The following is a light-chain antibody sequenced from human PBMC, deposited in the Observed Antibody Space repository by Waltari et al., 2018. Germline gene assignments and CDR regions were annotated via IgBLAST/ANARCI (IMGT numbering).Light chain of an antibody. V-gene: IGLV2-8*01. CDR3: SSYAGSNTWV. Sequence: QSALTQPPSASGSPGQSVTISCTGTSRDLAPYTFVSWYQQHPGKPPTLIIFDVHKRPSGVPDRFSGSKSDNTASLTVSGLQAEDEADYYCSSYAGSNTWVFGGGTKLTVV. J-gene: IGLJ3*02. CDR2: DVH. CDR1: SRDLAPYTF.